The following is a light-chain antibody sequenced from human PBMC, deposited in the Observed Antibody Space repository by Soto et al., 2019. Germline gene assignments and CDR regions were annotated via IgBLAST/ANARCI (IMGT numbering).Light chain of an antibody. J-gene: IGKJ1*01. CDR2: GAS. CDR1: QSVSGN. CDR3: QQYNNWPRT. Sequence: EIVMTQSPATLSVSPGERATLSCRASQSVSGNLAWYQHKPGQAPRLLIYGASTRATGIPGKFSGSGSGTEFTLTISSLQSEDFAVYYCQQYNNWPRTFGQGTKVEIK. V-gene: IGKV3-15*01.